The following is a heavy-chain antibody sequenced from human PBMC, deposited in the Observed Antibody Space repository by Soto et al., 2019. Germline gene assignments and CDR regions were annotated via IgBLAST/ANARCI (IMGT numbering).Heavy chain of an antibody. J-gene: IGHJ3*02. CDR2: IWYDGSNK. CDR1: GFTFSSYG. Sequence: QVQLVESGGGVVQPGRSLRLSCAASGFTFSSYGMHWVRQAPGKGLEWVAVIWYDGSNKYYADSVKGRFTISRDNSKNTLYRQMNSLRAEDTAVYYCAREKDYEGAFDIWGQGTMVTVSS. D-gene: IGHD4-17*01. CDR3: AREKDYEGAFDI. V-gene: IGHV3-33*01.